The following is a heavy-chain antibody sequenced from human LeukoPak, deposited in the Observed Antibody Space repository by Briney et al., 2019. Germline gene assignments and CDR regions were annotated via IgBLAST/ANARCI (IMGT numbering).Heavy chain of an antibody. CDR2: IYTSGST. CDR3: AGDGDGNLDY. J-gene: IGHJ4*02. D-gene: IGHD5-24*01. V-gene: IGHV4-4*07. Sequence: SETLSLTCTVSGGSISSYYWSWIRQPDGKGLEWIGRIYTSGSTNYNPSLKRGVTRSVDTPKTQFSLNLSSVTAADPAVYTGAGDGDGNLDYWGQGTLVAVSS. CDR1: GGSISSYY.